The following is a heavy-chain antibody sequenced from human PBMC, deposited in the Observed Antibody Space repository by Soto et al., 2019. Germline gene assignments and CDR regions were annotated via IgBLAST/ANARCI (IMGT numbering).Heavy chain of an antibody. D-gene: IGHD3-3*01. Sequence: QVQLVESGGGVVQPGRSLRLSCAASGFTFSSYAMHWVRQAPGKGLGWVAVISYDGSNKYYADSVKGRFTISRDNSKNTLYLQMNSLRAEDTAVYYCARAYDFWSGYYLGLFYYYGMDVWGQGTTVTVSS. J-gene: IGHJ6*02. CDR3: ARAYDFWSGYYLGLFYYYGMDV. CDR1: GFTFSSYA. CDR2: ISYDGSNK. V-gene: IGHV3-30-3*01.